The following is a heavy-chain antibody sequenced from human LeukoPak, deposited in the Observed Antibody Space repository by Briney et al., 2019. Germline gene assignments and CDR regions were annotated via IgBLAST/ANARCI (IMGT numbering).Heavy chain of an antibody. CDR2: ISATSSTK. CDR3: AREASYGYAFDY. CDR1: GFTLSSYE. J-gene: IGHJ4*02. V-gene: IGHV3-48*03. D-gene: IGHD5-12*01. Sequence: GGSLRLSCAASGFTLSSYEVHWVRQAPGKGLEWISYISATSSTKFYADSVKGRFTISRDNAKNSLYLQMNSLTAEDTAVYYCAREASYGYAFDYWGQGTLVTVSS.